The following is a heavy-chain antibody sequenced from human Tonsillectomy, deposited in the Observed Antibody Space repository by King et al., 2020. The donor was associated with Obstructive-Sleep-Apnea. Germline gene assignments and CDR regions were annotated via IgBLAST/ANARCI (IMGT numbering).Heavy chain of an antibody. J-gene: IGHJ4*02. CDR1: AFTFDDCA. Sequence: VQLVESGGGVVQPGRSLRLSCAASAFTFDDCAMHWVRQAPGKGLEWVSGISWDSGSIAYADSVKGRFTISRDNTKNSLYLQMNRLRTEGTALYYCVKDYDYGDFCDYWGQGTLVTVSS. D-gene: IGHD4-17*01. V-gene: IGHV3-9*01. CDR2: ISWDSGSI. CDR3: VKDYDYGDFCDY.